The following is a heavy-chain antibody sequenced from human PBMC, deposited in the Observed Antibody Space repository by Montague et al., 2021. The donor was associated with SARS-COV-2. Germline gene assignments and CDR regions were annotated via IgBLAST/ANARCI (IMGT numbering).Heavy chain of an antibody. V-gene: IGHV4-4*07. CDR3: AREPPVRVVFGVENTYYYYGIDV. CDR1: GGSISSYY. CDR2: INTSGGT. D-gene: IGHD3-3*01. Sequence: SETLSLTCTVSGGSISSYYWSWIRQHAGKGLEWIGRINTSGGTNXXTPLKSRVTMSVDTSKNQCSLKMSSVTAADTAVYYCAREPPVRVVFGVENTYYYYGIDVWGQGTTVTVSS. J-gene: IGHJ6*02.